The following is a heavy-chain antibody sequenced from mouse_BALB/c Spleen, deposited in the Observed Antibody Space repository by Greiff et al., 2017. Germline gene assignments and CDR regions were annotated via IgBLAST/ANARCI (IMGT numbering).Heavy chain of an antibody. J-gene: IGHJ4*01. CDR2: IYPSDSYT. Sequence: QVQLQQPGAELVRPGASVKLSCKAPGYTFTSYWINWVKQRPGQGLEWIGNIYPSDSYTNYNQKFKDKATLTVDKSSSTAYMQLSSPTSEDSAVYYCTREDAMDYWGQGTSVTVSS. CDR3: TREDAMDY. V-gene: IGHV1-69*02. CDR1: GYTFTSYW.